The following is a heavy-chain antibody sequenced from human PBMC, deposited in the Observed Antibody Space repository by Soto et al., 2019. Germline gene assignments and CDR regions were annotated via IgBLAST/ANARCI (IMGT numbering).Heavy chain of an antibody. CDR1: GCTFQVYW. J-gene: IGHJ4*02. V-gene: IGHV5-51*01. CDR3: VRRPSGIYASGAYFDH. Sequence: HGESLKISCKGSGCTFQVYWIGWVRQVPGKGLEWMGFIYPGDSDTRYSPSFRGQVTISADRSINTAYLQWNSLKASDTAIYYCVRRPSGIYASGAYFDHWGQGAPVTVSS. CDR2: IYPGDSDT. D-gene: IGHD3-10*01.